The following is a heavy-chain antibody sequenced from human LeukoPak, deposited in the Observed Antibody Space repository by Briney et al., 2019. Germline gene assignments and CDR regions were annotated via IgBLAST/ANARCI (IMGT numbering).Heavy chain of an antibody. CDR3: AKGLYYYDSNIDPFDV. CDR1: GFIFDDYA. V-gene: IGHV3-9*01. J-gene: IGHJ3*01. D-gene: IGHD3-22*01. Sequence: PGGSLRLSCAASGFIFDDYAMHWVRQAPGKGLEWVSGITWNSGDIAYADSVKGRFTISRDNAKNSLYLQMNSLRAEDTALYYCAKGLYYYDSNIDPFDVWGQGTMVTVSS. CDR2: ITWNSGDI.